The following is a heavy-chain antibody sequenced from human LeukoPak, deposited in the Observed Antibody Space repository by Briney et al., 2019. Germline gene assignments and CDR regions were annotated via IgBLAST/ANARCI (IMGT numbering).Heavy chain of an antibody. CDR1: GGSLSTYY. J-gene: IGHJ6*02. CDR3: SREQYTSGGSGWFGMDV. CDR2: INQSGST. D-gene: IGHD6-19*01. Sequence: SETLSLTCSVSGGSLSTYYWTWTRQPPGKGLEWIGVINQSGSTEYNPSLKSRVTISLDTSRNRFSLKLSTVTAADTAVYYCSREQYTSGGSGWFGMDVWGQGTTVTVSS. V-gene: IGHV4-59*12.